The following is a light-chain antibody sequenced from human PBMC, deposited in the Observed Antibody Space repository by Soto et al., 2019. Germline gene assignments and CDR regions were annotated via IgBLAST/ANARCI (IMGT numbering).Light chain of an antibody. CDR3: QVWDSSSDHYV. CDR1: NIGSKS. CDR2: YDS. V-gene: IGLV3-21*04. J-gene: IGLJ1*01. Sequence: SYELTQPTSVSVAPGKTARITCGGNNIGSKSVHWYQQKPGQAPVLVIYYDSDRPSGIPERFSGSNSGNTATLTISRVEAGDEADYYCQVWDSSSDHYVFGTGTKLTV.